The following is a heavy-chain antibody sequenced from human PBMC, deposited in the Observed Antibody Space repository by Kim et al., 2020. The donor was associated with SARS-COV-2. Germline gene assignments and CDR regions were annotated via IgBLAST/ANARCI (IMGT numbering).Heavy chain of an antibody. Sequence: GGSLRLSCAASGFTFSSYVMSWVRQAPGKGLEWVSAISGTGGSTYYADSVKGRFTISRDNSKNTLYLQMNSLRAEDTAVYYCAKGYDYNNYYYGMDVWGQGTTVTVSS. CDR3: AKGYDYNNYYYGMDV. CDR2: ISGTGGST. D-gene: IGHD4-4*01. V-gene: IGHV3-23*01. J-gene: IGHJ6*02. CDR1: GFTFSSYV.